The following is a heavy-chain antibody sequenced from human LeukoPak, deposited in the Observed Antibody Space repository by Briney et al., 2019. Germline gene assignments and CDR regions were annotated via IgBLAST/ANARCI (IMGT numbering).Heavy chain of an antibody. CDR1: GDSVSSNSAA. CDR3: ARAPSPLYSSSWFGDFDY. CDR2: TYYRSKWYN. D-gene: IGHD6-13*01. Sequence: SQTLSLTCAISGDSVSSNSAAWNWIRQSPSRGLEWLGRTYYRSKWYNDYAVSVKSRITINPDTSKNQFSLQLNSVPPEDTAVYYCARAPSPLYSSSWFGDFDYWGQGTLVTVSS. J-gene: IGHJ4*02. V-gene: IGHV6-1*01.